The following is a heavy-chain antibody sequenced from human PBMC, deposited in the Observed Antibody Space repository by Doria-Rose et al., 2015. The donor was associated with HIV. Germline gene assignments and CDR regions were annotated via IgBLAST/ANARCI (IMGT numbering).Heavy chain of an antibody. CDR2: INPSDSTT. J-gene: IGHJ4*02. D-gene: IGHD1-1*01. CDR3: ARAVRNGWNELEDY. CDR1: CTCTSYY. Sequence: CTCTSYYVHWVRQTPGQGLEWMGIINPSDSTTSYAQKFQGRVTLTRDTSTSTVYMELSSLRSEDSAVYYCARAVRNGWNELEDYWGQGTLVTVSS. V-gene: IGHV1-46*01.